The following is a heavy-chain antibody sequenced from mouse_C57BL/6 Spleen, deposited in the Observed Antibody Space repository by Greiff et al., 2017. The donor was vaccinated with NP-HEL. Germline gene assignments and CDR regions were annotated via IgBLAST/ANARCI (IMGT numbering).Heavy chain of an antibody. CDR1: GFSLTSYG. J-gene: IGHJ4*01. CDR2: IWSGGST. Sequence: QVHVKQSGPGLVQPSQSLSITCTVSGFSLTSYGVHWVRQSPGKGLEWLGVIWSGGSTDYNAAFISRLSISKDNSKSQVFFKMNSLQADDTAIYYCASITTVVAMDYWGQGTSVTVSS. D-gene: IGHD1-1*01. V-gene: IGHV2-2*01. CDR3: ASITTVVAMDY.